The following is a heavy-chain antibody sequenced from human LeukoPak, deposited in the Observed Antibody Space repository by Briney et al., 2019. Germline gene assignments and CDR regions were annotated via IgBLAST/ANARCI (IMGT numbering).Heavy chain of an antibody. CDR3: ARDPRRGPNGYYYYYGMDV. CDR2: ISAYNDNT. J-gene: IGHJ6*02. D-gene: IGHD4/OR15-4a*01. Sequence: ASVKVSCKASGYTFTSYGISWVRQAPGQRLEWMGWISAYNDNTNYAQKLQGRVTMTTDTSTSTAYMELRSLRSDDTAVYYCARDPRRGPNGYYYYYGMDVWGQGTTVTVSS. V-gene: IGHV1-18*01. CDR1: GYTFTSYG.